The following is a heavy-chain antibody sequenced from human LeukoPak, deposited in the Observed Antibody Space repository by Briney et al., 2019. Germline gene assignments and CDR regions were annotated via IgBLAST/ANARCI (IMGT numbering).Heavy chain of an antibody. J-gene: IGHJ2*01. CDR1: GGSIRNYNNY. Sequence: SETLSLTCIVSGGSIRNYNNYWGWIRQPPGKGLEWIGSVYYTGSTYYNPSLQSRITVSVDTSKNQFSLKLSSVTAADTAVYYCARGGYYYDRGDWDFDLWGRGTLVTVSS. CDR3: ARGGYYYDRGDWDFDL. D-gene: IGHD3-22*01. CDR2: VYYTGST. V-gene: IGHV4-39*01.